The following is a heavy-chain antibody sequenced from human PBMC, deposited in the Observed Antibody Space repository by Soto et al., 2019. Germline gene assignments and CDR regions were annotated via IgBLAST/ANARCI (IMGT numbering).Heavy chain of an antibody. Sequence: GGSLRLSCAASGFTFSSYAMSWVRQAPGKGLEWVSAISGSGGSTYYADSVKGRFTISRDNSKNTLYLQMNSLRAEDTAVYYCAKDLSGFWTFPNMDVWGKGTTVTVSS. CDR1: GFTFSSYA. CDR2: ISGSGGST. V-gene: IGHV3-23*01. CDR3: AKDLSGFWTFPNMDV. D-gene: IGHD3-3*01. J-gene: IGHJ6*03.